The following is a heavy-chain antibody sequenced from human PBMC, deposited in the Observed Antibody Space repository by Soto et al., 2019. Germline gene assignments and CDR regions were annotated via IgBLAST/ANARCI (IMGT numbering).Heavy chain of an antibody. D-gene: IGHD6-19*01. CDR2: ISVTSTYI. CDR1: RFTFSSYT. J-gene: IGHJ4*02. Sequence: EVQLVESGGGLVKPGGSLRLSCAASRFTFSSYTMNWVRQAPGKGLEWVSSISVTSTYIYYADSLKGRFTISRDNAKNSLYLQMNSLRAEDTAVYYCAREDNSGWYYFDYWGRGTLVTVSS. CDR3: AREDNSGWYYFDY. V-gene: IGHV3-21*01.